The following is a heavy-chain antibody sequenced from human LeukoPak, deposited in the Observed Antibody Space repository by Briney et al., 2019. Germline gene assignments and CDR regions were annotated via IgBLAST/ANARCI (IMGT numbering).Heavy chain of an antibody. D-gene: IGHD6-13*01. CDR1: GGSFSSYY. CDR2: INHSGST. J-gene: IGHJ4*02. Sequence: PSETLSLTCAVYGGSFSSYYWSWIRQPPGKGLEWIGEINHSGSTNYNPSLKSRVTISVDTSKNQFSLKLSSVTAADTAVYYCARGAGIAAAGTMVGEVDYWGQGTLVTVSS. CDR3: ARGAGIAAAGTMVGEVDY. V-gene: IGHV4-34*01.